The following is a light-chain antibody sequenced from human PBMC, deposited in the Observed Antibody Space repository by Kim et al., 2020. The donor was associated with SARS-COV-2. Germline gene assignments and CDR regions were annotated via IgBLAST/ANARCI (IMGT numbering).Light chain of an antibody. CDR3: QQSHTAPLLT. CDR1: QSINTY. V-gene: IGKV1-39*01. CDR2: AAS. J-gene: IGKJ4*01. Sequence: DIQMTQSSSSLAASVGDRVTIACRASQSINTYLTWYQQKPCKAPKLLIYAASTLQSGVPSRFSGSGSGTDFTLTISSLQPEDFATYYCQQSHTAPLLTFGGGTKVDIK.